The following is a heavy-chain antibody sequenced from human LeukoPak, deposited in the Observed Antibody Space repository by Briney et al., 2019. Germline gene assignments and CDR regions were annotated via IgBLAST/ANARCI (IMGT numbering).Heavy chain of an antibody. CDR1: GGLISISTYY. CDR3: ARLMYSGYDWDY. CDR2: IYYSGST. J-gene: IGHJ4*02. D-gene: IGHD5-12*01. V-gene: IGHV4-39*01. Sequence: SETLSLTCTVSGGLISISTYYWGWIRQPPGKGLEWIGSIYYSGSTYYNPSLKSRVTISVDTSKNQFSLKLSSVTAADTAVYYCARLMYSGYDWDYWGQGTLVTVSS.